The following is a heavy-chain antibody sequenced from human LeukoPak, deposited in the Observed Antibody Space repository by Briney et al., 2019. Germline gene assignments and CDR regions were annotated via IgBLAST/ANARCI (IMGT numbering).Heavy chain of an antibody. CDR3: ARSSSVTIPGYYFDY. D-gene: IGHD2-21*01. Sequence: ASVKVSCKASTYTFTAYYMHWVRQAPGQGLEWMGWINPNSGGTNYAQKLQGRVTMTTDTSTSTAYMELRSLRSDDTAVYYCARSSSVTIPGYYFDYWGQGTLVTVSS. V-gene: IGHV1-2*02. J-gene: IGHJ4*02. CDR1: TYTFTAYY. CDR2: INPNSGGT.